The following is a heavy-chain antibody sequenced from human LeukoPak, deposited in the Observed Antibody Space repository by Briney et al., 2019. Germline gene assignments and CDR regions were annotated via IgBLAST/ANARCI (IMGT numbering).Heavy chain of an antibody. CDR3: ARVEGGSYAGDDY. D-gene: IGHD1-26*01. J-gene: IGHJ4*02. CDR2: INPNSGGT. CDR1: GYTFTGYY. V-gene: IGHV1-2*02. Sequence: ASVKVSCKASGYTFTGYYMHWVRQAPGQGLEWMGWINPNSGGTNYAQKLQGRVTMTTDTSTSTAYMELRSLRSDDTAVYYCARVEGGSYAGDDYWGQGTLVTVSS.